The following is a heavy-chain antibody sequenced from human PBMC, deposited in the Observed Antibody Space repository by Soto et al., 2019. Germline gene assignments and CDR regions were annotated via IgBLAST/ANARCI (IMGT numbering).Heavy chain of an antibody. Sequence: PSETLSLTCAVYGGSFSGYYWSWIRQPPGKGLEWIGEINHSGSTNYNPSLKSRVTISVDTSKNQFSLKLSSVTAADTAVYYCARAPLVGAAAGTDYWGQGTLVTVSS. V-gene: IGHV4-34*01. D-gene: IGHD6-13*01. CDR2: INHSGST. J-gene: IGHJ4*02. CDR3: ARAPLVGAAAGTDY. CDR1: GGSFSGYY.